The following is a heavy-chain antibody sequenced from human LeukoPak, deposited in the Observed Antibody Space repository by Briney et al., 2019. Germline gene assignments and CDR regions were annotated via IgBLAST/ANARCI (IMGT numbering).Heavy chain of an antibody. V-gene: IGHV1-69*17. J-gene: IGHJ6*02. Sequence: SVKVSCTASGCTFSSYAISWVRQAPAQGLEWMGGIIPICRIANYAQKFQGRVTITADKSTSTAYMELSSLRSEDTAVYYCARDKGAGFGELLYRSSYYYGMDVWGQGTTVTVSS. CDR1: GCTFSSYA. CDR3: ARDKGAGFGELLYRSSYYYGMDV. D-gene: IGHD3-10*01. CDR2: IIPICRIA.